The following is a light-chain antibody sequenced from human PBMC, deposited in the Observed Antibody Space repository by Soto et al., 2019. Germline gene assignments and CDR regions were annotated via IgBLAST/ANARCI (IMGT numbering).Light chain of an antibody. Sequence: QSALTQPASVSGSPGESITISFTGTISYIFGYNYVSWYQQHPGKAPKIMIYEVSNRPSGVYNRFSGSKSGKTASLTISGIQAEDEAYYYCSSFTSSSTGVFGGGTKVPVL. CDR2: EVS. J-gene: IGLJ3*02. CDR1: ISYIFGYNY. CDR3: SSFTSSSTGV. V-gene: IGLV2-14*01.